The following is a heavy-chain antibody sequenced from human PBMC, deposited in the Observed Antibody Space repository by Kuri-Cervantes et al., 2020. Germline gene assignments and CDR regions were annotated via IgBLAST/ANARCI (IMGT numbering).Heavy chain of an antibody. D-gene: IGHD3-16*02. J-gene: IGHJ4*02. CDR1: GFTFDDYA. CDR2: ISWNSGSI. Sequence: SLKISCAASGFTFDDYAMHWVRQAPGKGLEWVSGISWNSGSIGYADSVKGRFTISRDNSKNTLSLQMNSLRAEDTAVYYCARETNLRFGGVIGPDYWGQGTLVTVSS. CDR3: ARETNLRFGGVIGPDY. V-gene: IGHV3-9*01.